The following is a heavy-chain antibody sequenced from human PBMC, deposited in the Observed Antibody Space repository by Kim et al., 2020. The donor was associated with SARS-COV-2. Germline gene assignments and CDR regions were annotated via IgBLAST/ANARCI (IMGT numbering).Heavy chain of an antibody. CDR1: GFTFSYYW. J-gene: IGHJ6*02. CDR3: ARGVKSATWGVMDV. CDR2: ISTDGNNT. V-gene: IGHV3-74*01. D-gene: IGHD3-10*01. Sequence: GGSLRLSCAASGFTFSYYWMHWVRQAPGKGLVWVSHISTDGNNTNYPDSVKGRFTISRDNAKNTLYLQMSGLGAEDTAVYYCARGVKSATWGVMDVWGQG.